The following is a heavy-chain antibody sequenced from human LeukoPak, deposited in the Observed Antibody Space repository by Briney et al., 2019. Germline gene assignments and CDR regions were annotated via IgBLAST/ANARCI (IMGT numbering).Heavy chain of an antibody. Sequence: SETLSLTCAVSGYSISSGYYWGWIRQPPGKGLEWIGSIYHSGSTYYNPSLKSRVTISVDTSKNQFSLKLSSVTAADTAVYYCARLPYCGGDCCADYWGQGTLVTVSS. V-gene: IGHV4-38-2*01. CDR1: GYSISSGYY. D-gene: IGHD2-21*01. J-gene: IGHJ4*02. CDR3: ARLPYCGGDCCADY. CDR2: IYHSGST.